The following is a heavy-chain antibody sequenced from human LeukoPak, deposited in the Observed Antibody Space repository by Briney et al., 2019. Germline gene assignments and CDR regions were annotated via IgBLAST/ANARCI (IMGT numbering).Heavy chain of an antibody. J-gene: IGHJ4*02. V-gene: IGHV4-34*01. D-gene: IGHD3-10*01. Sequence: SETLSLTCAVYGGSFSGYYWSWIRQPPGKGLEWIGEINHSGSTNYNPSLKGRVTILVDTSKNQFSLKLSSVTAADTAVYYCARVVRGVITRPFDYWGQGTLVTVSS. CDR2: INHSGST. CDR1: GGSFSGYY. CDR3: ARVVRGVITRPFDY.